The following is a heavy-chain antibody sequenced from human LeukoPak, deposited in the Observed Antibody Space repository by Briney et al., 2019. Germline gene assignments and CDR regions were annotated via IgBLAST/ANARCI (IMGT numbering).Heavy chain of an antibody. Sequence: GGSLRLSCAASGFTFSGSAMYWVRQASGKGLEWVGRIRSKANSYATAYAASVKGRFTISRDDSKNTAYLQMNSLKTEDTAVYYCLDPKYSSGPGYWGQGTLVTVSS. CDR2: IRSKANSYAT. CDR1: GFTFSGSA. V-gene: IGHV3-73*01. J-gene: IGHJ4*02. CDR3: LDPKYSSGPGY. D-gene: IGHD6-19*01.